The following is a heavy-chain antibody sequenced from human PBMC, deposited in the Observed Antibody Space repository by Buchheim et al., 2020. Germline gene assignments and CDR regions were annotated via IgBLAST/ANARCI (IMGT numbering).Heavy chain of an antibody. CDR3: ARNGIVGATTGDRTPYYFDY. CDR1: GGSISSYY. V-gene: IGHV4-59*01. J-gene: IGHJ4*02. CDR2: IYYSGST. Sequence: QVQLQESGPGLVKPSETLSLTCTVSGGSISSYYWSWIRQPPGKGLEWIWYIYYSGSTNYNPSLKIRVTISVDTSKNQFSLKLSSVTAADTAVYYCARNGIVGATTGDRTPYYFDYWGQGTL. D-gene: IGHD1-26*01.